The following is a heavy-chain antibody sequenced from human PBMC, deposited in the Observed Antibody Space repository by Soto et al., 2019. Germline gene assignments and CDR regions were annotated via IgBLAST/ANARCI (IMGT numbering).Heavy chain of an antibody. Sequence: SETLSLTCTVSGGSISSSSYYWGWIRQPPGKGLEWIGSIYYSGSTYYNPSLKSRVTISVDTSKNQFSLKLSSVTAADTAVYYCARHAGLVVVPAAIAHWGQGTLVPVSS. CDR2: IYYSGST. CDR3: ARHAGLVVVPAAIAH. V-gene: IGHV4-39*01. D-gene: IGHD2-2*02. J-gene: IGHJ4*02. CDR1: GGSISSSSYY.